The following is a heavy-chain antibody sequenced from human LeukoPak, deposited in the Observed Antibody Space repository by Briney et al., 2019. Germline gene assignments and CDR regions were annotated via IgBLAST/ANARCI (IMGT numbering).Heavy chain of an antibody. CDR1: GFTFSNYW. CDR2: VKNDGSEK. Sequence: GGSLRLSCAASGFTFSNYWMSWVRQPPGKGLEWVANVKNDGSEKYYVDSVKGRFTISRDNPKNSLYLQMNSLRAEDTAVYYCARDQLGVANYWGQGTLVTVSS. V-gene: IGHV3-7*01. D-gene: IGHD2-8*01. CDR3: ARDQLGVANY. J-gene: IGHJ4*02.